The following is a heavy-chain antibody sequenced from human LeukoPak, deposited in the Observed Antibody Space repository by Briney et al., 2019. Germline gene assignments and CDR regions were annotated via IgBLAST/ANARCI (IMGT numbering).Heavy chain of an antibody. J-gene: IGHJ4*02. D-gene: IGHD1-26*01. CDR2: ISVYNGHT. CDR1: GYTFSSYG. Sequence: ASVKVSCKASGYTFSSYGITWIRQAPGQGLEWMGWISVYNGHTNYAQNLQGRVTMTTDTSASTAYMEMRSLRSDDTAIYYCARVKSGNYLYYFDYWGQGALVTVSS. CDR3: ARVKSGNYLYYFDY. V-gene: IGHV1-18*01.